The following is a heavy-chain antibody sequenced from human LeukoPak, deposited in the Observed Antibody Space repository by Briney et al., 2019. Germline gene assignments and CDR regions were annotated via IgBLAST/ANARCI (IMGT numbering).Heavy chain of an antibody. D-gene: IGHD6-19*01. CDR2: ISWNSGSI. J-gene: IGHJ3*02. V-gene: IGHV3-9*01. Sequence: QPGRSLRLSCAASGFTFDDYAMHRVRQAPGKGLEWVSGISWNSGSIGYADSVKGRFTISRDNAKNSLYLQMNSLRAEDTALYYCAKEYTGYSSGEAFDIWGQGTMVTVSS. CDR3: AKEYTGYSSGEAFDI. CDR1: GFTFDDYA.